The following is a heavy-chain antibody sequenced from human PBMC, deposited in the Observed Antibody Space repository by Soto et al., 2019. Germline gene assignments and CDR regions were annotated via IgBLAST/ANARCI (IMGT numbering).Heavy chain of an antibody. CDR3: GRLVGNSWIDY. D-gene: IGHD6-13*01. CDR1: GDSVSSDRAT. V-gene: IGHV6-1*01. Sequence: QTLSLTCAISGDSVSSDRATWNWFRQSPSRGLEWLGRTYYRSKWYHDYAVSLNGRGTINPDTSQNQFSLHLTSVTAEDTAVYYCGRLVGNSWIDYWGQGTLVTVSS. CDR2: TYYRSKWYH. J-gene: IGHJ4*02.